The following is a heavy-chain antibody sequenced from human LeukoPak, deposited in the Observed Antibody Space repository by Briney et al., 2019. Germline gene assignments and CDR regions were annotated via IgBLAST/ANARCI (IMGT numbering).Heavy chain of an antibody. CDR2: ISYDGSNK. Sequence: GRSLRLSCAASGFTFSSYAMHSVRQAPGKGLEWVAVISYDGSNKYYADSVKGRFTISRDNSKNTLYLQMNSLRAEDTAVYYCARDRLYYYDSTVSCLHYWGQGTLVTVSS. D-gene: IGHD3-22*01. J-gene: IGHJ4*02. CDR1: GFTFSSYA. V-gene: IGHV3-30-3*01. CDR3: ARDRLYYYDSTVSCLHY.